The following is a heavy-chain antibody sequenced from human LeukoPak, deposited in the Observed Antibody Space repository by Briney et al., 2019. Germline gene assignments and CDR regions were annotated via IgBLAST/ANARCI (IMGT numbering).Heavy chain of an antibody. CDR3: ARDRGSGWSLDAFDI. CDR2: IYTSGST. CDR1: GGSISSYY. V-gene: IGHV4-4*07. Sequence: SETLSLTCTVSGGSISSYYWSWIRQPAGKGLEWIGRIYTSGSTNYNPSLKSRVTMSVDTSKNQFSLKLSSVTAADTAVYYCARDRGSGWSLDAFDIWGQGTMVTVSS. J-gene: IGHJ3*02. D-gene: IGHD6-19*01.